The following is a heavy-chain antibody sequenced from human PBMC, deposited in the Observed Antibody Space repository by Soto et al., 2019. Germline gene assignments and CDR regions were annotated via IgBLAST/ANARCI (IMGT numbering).Heavy chain of an antibody. Sequence: GGSLRLSCAASGFTVSSNYMSWVRQAPGKGLEWVSVIYSGGSTYYADSVKGRLTISRDNSKNTLYLQMNSLRAEDTAVYYCARAYYYGSGSYYMVHAFDIWGQGTMVTVSS. V-gene: IGHV3-53*01. CDR2: IYSGGST. CDR1: GFTVSSNY. CDR3: ARAYYYGSGSYYMVHAFDI. J-gene: IGHJ3*02. D-gene: IGHD3-10*01.